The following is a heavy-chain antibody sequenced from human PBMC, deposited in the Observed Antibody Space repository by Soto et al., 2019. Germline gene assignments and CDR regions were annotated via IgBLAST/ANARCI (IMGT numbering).Heavy chain of an antibody. D-gene: IGHD1-26*01. V-gene: IGHV5-10-1*01. Sequence: PXESLEIYCQGSGCSFTTYWISWVRQMPVKGLEWMGKIDPADSSTNYSPSFQGHITISVDRSINTAHLQFSSLKAADTAVYYCARLEKWYYNYYGLDVWGQGTMVTVSS. CDR3: ARLEKWYYNYYGLDV. J-gene: IGHJ6*02. CDR1: GCSFTTYW. CDR2: IDPADSST.